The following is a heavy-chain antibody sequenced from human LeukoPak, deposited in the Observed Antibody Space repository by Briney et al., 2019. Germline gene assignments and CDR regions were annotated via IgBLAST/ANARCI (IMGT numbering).Heavy chain of an antibody. V-gene: IGHV3-21*01. CDR1: GLTFSRYS. Sequence: GGPQRLSCAPCGLTFSRYSMNGARRAPGKALVWLTSFSSSSSYIYCADSVEGRYNISRDNAKNSLYLQMNSVRAEDPAVQYWAREEGGFCTNGVCPYYYYYGMDVWGQGTTVTVSS. CDR3: AREEGGFCTNGVCPYYYYYGMDV. CDR2: FSSSSSYI. J-gene: IGHJ6*02. D-gene: IGHD2-8*01.